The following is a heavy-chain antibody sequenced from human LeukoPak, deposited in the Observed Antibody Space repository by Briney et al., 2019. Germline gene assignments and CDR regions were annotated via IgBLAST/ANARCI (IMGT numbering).Heavy chain of an antibody. CDR3: ARGLGIAAPRY. D-gene: IGHD6-6*01. CDR1: GGSFSGYY. Sequence: PSETVSLTCADYGGSFSGYYWSWIRQPPGKGLEWIGEINHSGSTNYNPSLKSRVTISVDTSKNQFSLKLSSVTAADTAVYYCARGLGIAAPRYWGQGTLVTVSS. CDR2: INHSGST. J-gene: IGHJ4*02. V-gene: IGHV4-34*01.